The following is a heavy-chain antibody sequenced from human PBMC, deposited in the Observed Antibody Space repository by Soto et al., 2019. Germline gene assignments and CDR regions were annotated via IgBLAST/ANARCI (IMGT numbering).Heavy chain of an antibody. J-gene: IGHJ4*02. CDR1: GFTFSSYG. CDR2: ISYDGSNK. Sequence: QVQLVESGGRVVQPGRSLRLSCAASGFTFSSYGMHWVRQAPGKRLEWVAVISYDGSNKYYADSVKGRFTISRDNSKNTLSLQMNSLRAEDTAVYYCAKDRGRYCSGGSCYSLDYWGQGTLVTVSS. CDR3: AKDRGRYCSGGSCYSLDY. V-gene: IGHV3-30*18. D-gene: IGHD2-15*01.